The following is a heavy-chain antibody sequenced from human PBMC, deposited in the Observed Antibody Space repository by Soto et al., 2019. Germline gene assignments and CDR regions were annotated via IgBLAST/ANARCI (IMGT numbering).Heavy chain of an antibody. Sequence: EVQLVESGGGLIQPGGSLRLSCAASGFTVSSNYMRWVRQAPGKGLEWVSLIYSGGSTYYADSVKGRFTISRDNSKNTLYLKMNSLRSDATAVYYCARGLGNGDYGDPGDYWCQGTLVTVSS. V-gene: IGHV3-53*01. CDR3: ARGLGNGDYGDPGDY. CDR1: GFTVSSNY. D-gene: IGHD4-17*01. CDR2: IYSGGST. J-gene: IGHJ4*02.